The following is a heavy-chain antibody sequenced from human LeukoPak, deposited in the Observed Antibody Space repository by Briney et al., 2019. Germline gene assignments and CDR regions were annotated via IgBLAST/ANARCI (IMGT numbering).Heavy chain of an antibody. CDR2: IYYSGST. D-gene: IGHD3-3*01. CDR3: ARPAEIGVGVDY. Sequence: HSETLSLTCTVSGGSISSSSYYWGWIRQPPGKGLEWLGSIYYSGSTYSNPSLKSRVTISVDTSKNQFSLRLRFVTAADTAVYYCARPAEIGVGVDYWGQGTLVTVSS. J-gene: IGHJ4*02. CDR1: GGSISSSSYY. V-gene: IGHV4-39*01.